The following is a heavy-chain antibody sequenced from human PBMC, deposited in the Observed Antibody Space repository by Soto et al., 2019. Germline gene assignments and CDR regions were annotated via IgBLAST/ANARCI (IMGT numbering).Heavy chain of an antibody. Sequence: PGGSLRLSCAASGFTFSSYGMHWVRQAPGKGLEWVAVISYDGSNKYYADSVKGRFTISRDNSKNTLYLQMNSLRAEDTAVYYCAKASVYYYGSGSSHYYYYYYGMDVWGQGTTGTSP. CDR1: GFTFSSYG. V-gene: IGHV3-30*18. J-gene: IGHJ6*02. CDR3: AKASVYYYGSGSSHYYYYYYGMDV. D-gene: IGHD3-10*01. CDR2: ISYDGSNK.